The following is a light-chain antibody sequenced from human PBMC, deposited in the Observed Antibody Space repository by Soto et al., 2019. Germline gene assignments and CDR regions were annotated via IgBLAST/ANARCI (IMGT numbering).Light chain of an antibody. CDR3: QQSNCHFPT. Sequence: DIQMSQSPSALSASVGDRVTITCRASQGISNYLAWYQQKPGKAPKLLIYDASSLESGVPSRFSGSGSGTEYTLTISSLQPNDFATYYCQQSNCHFPTFGQGSKVAI. J-gene: IGKJ1*01. CDR1: QGISNY. V-gene: IGKV1-5*01. CDR2: DAS.